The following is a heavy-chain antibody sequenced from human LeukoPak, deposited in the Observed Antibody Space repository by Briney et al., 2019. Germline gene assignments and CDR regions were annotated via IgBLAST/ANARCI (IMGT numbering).Heavy chain of an antibody. Sequence: GGSLRLSCAASGFTVSSNYMSWVRQAPGKGLEWVSIIYSGGSTFYADSVKGRFTISRDNSKNPLCLQMNSLRAEDTAVYYCARRAGAYSHPSDYWGQGTLVTVSS. CDR1: GFTVSSNY. CDR2: IYSGGST. CDR3: ARRAGAYSHPSDY. J-gene: IGHJ4*02. V-gene: IGHV3-53*01. D-gene: IGHD4/OR15-4a*01.